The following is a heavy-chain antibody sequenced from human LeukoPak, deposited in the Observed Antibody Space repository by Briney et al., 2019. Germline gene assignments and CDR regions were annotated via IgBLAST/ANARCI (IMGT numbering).Heavy chain of an antibody. V-gene: IGHV3-7*01. CDR2: ISGDGGRK. Sequence: GGSLRLSCAASGFTFSSYGMSWVRQAPGKGLEWVADISGDGGRKYYVDSVKGRFTISRDNAKNSLYLQMNSLRAEDTAVYYCATYYYDSSGYYYDAFDIWGQGTMVTVSS. CDR3: ATYYYDSSGYYYDAFDI. D-gene: IGHD3-22*01. J-gene: IGHJ3*02. CDR1: GFTFSSYG.